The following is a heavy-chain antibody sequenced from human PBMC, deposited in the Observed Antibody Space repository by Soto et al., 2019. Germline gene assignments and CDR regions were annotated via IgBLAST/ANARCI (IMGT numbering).Heavy chain of an antibody. Sequence: PVGSLRLSCAASGFSFSTYTMGWVRQAPGKGLEWVSDISAASTATYYADSVKGRFTVSRDNSKNTLFLQMHSLRAEDTATYFCAKALHASAYDYWGQGTLVTVSS. V-gene: IGHV3-23*01. CDR3: AKALHASAYDY. CDR2: ISAASTAT. CDR1: GFSFSTYT. D-gene: IGHD6-25*01. J-gene: IGHJ4*02.